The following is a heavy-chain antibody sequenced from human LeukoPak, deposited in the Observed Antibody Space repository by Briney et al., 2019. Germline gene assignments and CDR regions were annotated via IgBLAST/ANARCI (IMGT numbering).Heavy chain of an antibody. V-gene: IGHV4-39*01. CDR2: LYYNEGT. J-gene: IGHJ4*02. CDR3: ARHQGYSGLSRLYYFDH. D-gene: IGHD6-19*01. Sequence: PSETLSLTCTVSGGSITSGYYYWGWIRQSPGKGLEWIATLYYNEGTYYNPSLKSRVTISVDTSKNQFPLNLSSVSAADTAVYYCARHQGYSGLSRLYYFDHWGQGALVTVSS. CDR1: GGSITSGYYY.